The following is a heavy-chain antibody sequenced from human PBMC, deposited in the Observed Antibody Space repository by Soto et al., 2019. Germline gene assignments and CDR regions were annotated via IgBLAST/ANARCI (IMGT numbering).Heavy chain of an antibody. Sequence: PGESQKISCKGSGYNFRTYWLGWVRQINGKGLEWMGIIYPDDSDTRYNPSFQGQVTISADKSISTASLQWSSLKASDTAMYYCARHVVNCSSSTCFEYMDVWGKGTTVTVSS. D-gene: IGHD2-2*01. J-gene: IGHJ6*03. CDR1: GYNFRTYW. CDR2: IYPDDSDT. CDR3: ARHVVNCSSSTCFEYMDV. V-gene: IGHV5-51*01.